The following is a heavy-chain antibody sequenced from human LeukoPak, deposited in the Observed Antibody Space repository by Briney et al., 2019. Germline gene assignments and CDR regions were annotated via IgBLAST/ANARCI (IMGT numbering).Heavy chain of an antibody. CDR2: IYYSGTT. CDR3: ATPTVTTPTNYYGMDV. D-gene: IGHD4-17*01. CDR1: GGSISSSSYY. Sequence: SETLSLTCTVSGGSISSSSYYWGWIRQPPGKGLEWIGSIYYSGTTYYNPSLKTRVTISVDTSKNQFSLNLSSVTAADTAVYYCATPTVTTPTNYYGMDVWGQGTTVTVSS. J-gene: IGHJ6*02. V-gene: IGHV4-39*01.